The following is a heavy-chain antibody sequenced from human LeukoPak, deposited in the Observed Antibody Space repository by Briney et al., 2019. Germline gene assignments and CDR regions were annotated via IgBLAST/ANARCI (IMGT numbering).Heavy chain of an antibody. D-gene: IGHD5-18*01. J-gene: IGHJ4*02. Sequence: GGSLRLSCAASGFTVSTNYMNWVSQAPGKGLEWVSVVYMGGTTYYADSVKGRFTISRDSTKNTIYLQMNNLRAEDTAVYYCARGLLRDGYTYTYSFDYWGQGALVTVSS. V-gene: IGHV3-66*01. CDR3: ARGLLRDGYTYTYSFDY. CDR1: GFTVSTNY. CDR2: VYMGGTT.